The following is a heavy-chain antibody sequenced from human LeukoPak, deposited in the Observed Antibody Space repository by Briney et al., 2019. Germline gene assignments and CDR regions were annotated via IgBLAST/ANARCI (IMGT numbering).Heavy chain of an antibody. CDR3: ARGGNDFWSGYPKPYYLDY. V-gene: IGHV1-18*01. Sequence: ASVKVSCKASGYTFTSYGISWVRQAPGQGLEWMGWISAYNGNTNYAQKLQGRVTMTTDTSTSTAYMELRSLRFDDTAVYYYARGGNDFWSGYPKPYYLDYWGQGTLVTVSS. CDR1: GYTFTSYG. J-gene: IGHJ4*02. CDR2: ISAYNGNT. D-gene: IGHD3-3*01.